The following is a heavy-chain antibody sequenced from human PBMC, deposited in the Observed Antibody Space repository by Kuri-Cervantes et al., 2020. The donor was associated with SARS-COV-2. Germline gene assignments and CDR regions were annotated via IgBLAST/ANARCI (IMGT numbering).Heavy chain of an antibody. V-gene: IGHV5-51*01. CDR3: ARRIDYGDWDGMDV. CDR2: IYPGDSDT. J-gene: IGHJ6*02. D-gene: IGHD4-17*01. CDR1: GYRFTSYW. Sequence: GGSLRLSCKASGYRFTSYWIGWVRQMPGKGLEWMGIIYPGDSDTRYSPSFQGQVTISADKSISTAYLQWSSLKASDTAMYYCARRIDYGDWDGMDVWGQGTRSPSP.